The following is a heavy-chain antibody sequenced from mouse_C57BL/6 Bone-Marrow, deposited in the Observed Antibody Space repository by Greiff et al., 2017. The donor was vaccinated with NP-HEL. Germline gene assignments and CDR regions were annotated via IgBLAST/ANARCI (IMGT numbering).Heavy chain of an antibody. Sequence: EVKLMESGPGLVKPSQSLSLTCSVTGYSITSGYYWNWIRQFPGNKLEWMGYISYDGSNNYNPSLKNRISITRDTSKNQFFLKLNSVTTEDTATYYCARDGYWSFDYWGQGTTLTVSS. J-gene: IGHJ2*01. CDR2: ISYDGSN. V-gene: IGHV3-6*01. D-gene: IGHD2-3*01. CDR1: GYSITSGYY. CDR3: ARDGYWSFDY.